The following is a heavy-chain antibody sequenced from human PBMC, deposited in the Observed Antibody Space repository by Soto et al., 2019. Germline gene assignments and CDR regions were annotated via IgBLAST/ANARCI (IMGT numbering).Heavy chain of an antibody. CDR3: ARERYQVISDGMDV. CDR2: INPQTGGT. J-gene: IGHJ6*02. D-gene: IGHD2-2*01. V-gene: IGHV1-2*02. CDR1: GYTFTGYY. Sequence: ASVKVSCKASGYTFTGYYIHWVREAPGQGLEWMGWINPQTGGTSYAQKFQGRVTLSRDTSINTAYLELSGLTFDDAAVYFCARERYQVISDGMDVWGQGTTVTVSS.